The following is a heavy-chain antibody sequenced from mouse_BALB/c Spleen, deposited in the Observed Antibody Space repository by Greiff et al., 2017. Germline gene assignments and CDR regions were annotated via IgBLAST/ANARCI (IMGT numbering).Heavy chain of an antibody. CDR2: IYPGSGNT. CDR3: ARGGLLNWVYYYAMDY. Sequence: QVHVKQSGAELARPGASVKLSCKASGYTFTDYYINWVKQRTGQGLEWIGEIYPGSGNTYYNEKFKGKATLTADKSSSTAYMQLSSLTSEDSAVYFCARGGLLNWVYYYAMDYWGQGTSVTVSS. J-gene: IGHJ4*01. V-gene: IGHV1-77*01. D-gene: IGHD4-1*01. CDR1: GYTFTDYY.